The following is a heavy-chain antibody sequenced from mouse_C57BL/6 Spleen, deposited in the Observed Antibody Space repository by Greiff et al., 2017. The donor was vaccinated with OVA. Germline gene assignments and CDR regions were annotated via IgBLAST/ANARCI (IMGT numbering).Heavy chain of an antibody. D-gene: IGHD1-1*01. CDR2: INPGSGGT. Sequence: VQLQQSGAELVRPGTSVKVSCKASGYAFTNYLIEWVKQRPGQGLEWIGVINPGSGGTNYNEKFKGKATLTADKSSSTAYMQLSSLASEDSAVYCCARGGDYGSSYAMDYWGQGTSVTVSS. J-gene: IGHJ4*01. CDR1: GYAFTNYL. CDR3: ARGGDYGSSYAMDY. V-gene: IGHV1-54*01.